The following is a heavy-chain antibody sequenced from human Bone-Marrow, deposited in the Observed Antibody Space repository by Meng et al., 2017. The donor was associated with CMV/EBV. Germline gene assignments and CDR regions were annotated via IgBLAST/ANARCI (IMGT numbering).Heavy chain of an antibody. Sequence: GGSLRLSCKGSGYSFTSYWIGWVRQMPGKGLEWMGIIYPGDSDTRYSPSFQGQVTISADKSISTAYLQWSSLKASDTAMYYCVRGFEVDFGWLLTDYWGQGTLVTVSS. J-gene: IGHJ4*02. CDR1: GYSFTSYW. CDR3: VRGFEVDFGWLLTDY. V-gene: IGHV5-51*01. D-gene: IGHD3-9*01. CDR2: IYPGDSDT.